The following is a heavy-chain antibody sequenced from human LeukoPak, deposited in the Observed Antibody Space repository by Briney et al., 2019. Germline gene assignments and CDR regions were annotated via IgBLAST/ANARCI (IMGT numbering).Heavy chain of an antibody. V-gene: IGHV1-69*06. D-gene: IGHD3-10*01. Sequence: GASVKVSCKASGGTFSSYAISWVRQAPGQGLEWMGRIIPIFGTANYAQKFQGRVTITADKSTSTAYMELSSLRSEDTAVYYCARVPRSSLAMVRGAPDYWGQGTLVTVSS. J-gene: IGHJ4*02. CDR2: IIPIFGTA. CDR3: ARVPRSSLAMVRGAPDY. CDR1: GGTFSSYA.